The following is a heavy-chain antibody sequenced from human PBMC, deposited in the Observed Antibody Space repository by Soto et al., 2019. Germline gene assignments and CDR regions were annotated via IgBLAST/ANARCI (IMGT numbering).Heavy chain of an antibody. Sequence: EVQLVESGGGLVQPGESLRLSCAASGFTSNSYWRSWVRQAPGQGLEWLASIKEGGSQQFYEDSVKGRFTISRDNAKNSLYLQMNNRRAEDTAVYYCLRDSNRRSDYWGQGPLVSVSS. D-gene: IGHD2-8*01. CDR2: IKEGGSQQ. CDR1: GFTSNSYW. V-gene: IGHV3-7*05. J-gene: IGHJ4*02. CDR3: LRDSNRRSDY.